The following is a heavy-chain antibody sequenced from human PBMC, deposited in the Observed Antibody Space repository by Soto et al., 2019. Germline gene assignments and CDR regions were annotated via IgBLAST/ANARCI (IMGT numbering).Heavy chain of an antibody. V-gene: IGHV3-48*04. CDR2: ISSSSSTI. Sequence: GGSLRLSCAASGFTFSSYSMNWVRQAPGKGLEWVSYISSSSSTIYYADSVKGRFTISRDNAKNSLYLQMNSLRAEDTAVYYCTRDKLGIGAFDIWGQGTMVTVSS. CDR3: TRDKLGIGAFDI. CDR1: GFTFSSYS. D-gene: IGHD7-27*01. J-gene: IGHJ3*02.